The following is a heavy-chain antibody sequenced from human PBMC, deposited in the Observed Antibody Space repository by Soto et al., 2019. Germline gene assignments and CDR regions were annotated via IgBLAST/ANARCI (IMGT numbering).Heavy chain of an antibody. CDR3: ARAYNDSWSGHYTGGEGAFDI. J-gene: IGHJ3*02. Sequence: QVQLVQSGAEVKKPGASVKVSCKASGYTFTSYGISWVRQAPGQGLEWMGWISAYNGNTNYAQKLQGRVTMTTDTSTSTAYMEPRSLRSDDTAVYYSARAYNDSWSGHYTGGEGAFDICGQGTMVTVSS. CDR2: ISAYNGNT. D-gene: IGHD3-3*01. V-gene: IGHV1-18*04. CDR1: GYTFTSYG.